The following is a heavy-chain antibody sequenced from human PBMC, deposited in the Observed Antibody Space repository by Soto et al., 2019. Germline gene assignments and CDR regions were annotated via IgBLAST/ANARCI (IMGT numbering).Heavy chain of an antibody. Sequence: QVQLVQSGAEVKKPGSSVKVSCKASGGTFSSYAISWVRQAPGQGLAWMGGIIPIFGTANYAQKFQGRVTITADESTSTAYMELSRLRSADTAVYDCAREGQWLVPGDYWGHGTLVTVSS. V-gene: IGHV1-69*01. J-gene: IGHJ4*01. CDR3: AREGQWLVPGDY. CDR1: GGTFSSYA. D-gene: IGHD6-19*01. CDR2: IIPIFGTA.